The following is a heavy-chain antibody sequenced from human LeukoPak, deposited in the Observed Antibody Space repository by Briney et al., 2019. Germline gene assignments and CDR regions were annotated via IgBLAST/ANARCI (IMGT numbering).Heavy chain of an antibody. CDR1: GYPFTTYG. CDR3: ARDVPDFWSGFDY. Sequence: ASVKVPCKASGYPFTTYGLSWVRQAPGQGLEWMGQISGNDGDTNYAQKFQGRVTMTTDTATSTAYMELTSLRSDDTAVYYCARDVPDFWSGFDYWGQGTLVTVSP. V-gene: IGHV1-18*01. J-gene: IGHJ4*02. D-gene: IGHD3-3*01. CDR2: ISGNDGDT.